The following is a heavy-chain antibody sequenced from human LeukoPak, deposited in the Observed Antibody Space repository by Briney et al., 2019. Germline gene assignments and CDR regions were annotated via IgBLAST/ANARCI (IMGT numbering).Heavy chain of an antibody. J-gene: IGHJ5*02. CDR2: INTNGRT. CDR1: GGSIRDYQ. Sequence: SETLSLTCAVSGGSIRDYQWSWIRQPPGKGLEWIGHINTNGRTDYNPSLRSRLTFSVDTSRDQFSLKLSSVTAADTARYYFATSYDYKGPPCDLWGQGTLVTVSS. CDR3: ATSYDYKGPPCDL. D-gene: IGHD5-12*01. V-gene: IGHV4-4*09.